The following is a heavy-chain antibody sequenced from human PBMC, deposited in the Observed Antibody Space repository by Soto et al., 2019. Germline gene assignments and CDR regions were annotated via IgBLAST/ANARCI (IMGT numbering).Heavy chain of an antibody. CDR3: ARQKLDDGDYLLSFDV. V-gene: IGHV5-51*01. J-gene: IGHJ3*01. Sequence: PGESLKISCKGSGYSFTSHWIGWVRQMPGKGLEWMGIIYPGDSDTRHSPSFQGQVTISADKSISTAYLQWSSLRASDTAMYYCARQKLDDGDYLLSFDVWGPGTMVTVSS. D-gene: IGHD4-17*01. CDR1: GYSFTSHW. CDR2: IYPGDSDT.